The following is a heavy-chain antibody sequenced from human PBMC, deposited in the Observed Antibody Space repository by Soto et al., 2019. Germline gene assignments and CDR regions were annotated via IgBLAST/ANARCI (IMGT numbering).Heavy chain of an antibody. CDR1: GGTFSSYT. J-gene: IGHJ4*02. D-gene: IGHD6-19*01. CDR3: ANDEPNAVAGTEEFDY. Sequence: SVKVSCKASGGTFSSYTISWVRQAPGQGLEWMGRIIPILGIANYAQKFQGRVTITADKSTSTAYMELSSLRSEDTAVYYCANDEPNAVAGTEEFDYWGQGTPVTVSS. CDR2: IIPILGIA. V-gene: IGHV1-69*02.